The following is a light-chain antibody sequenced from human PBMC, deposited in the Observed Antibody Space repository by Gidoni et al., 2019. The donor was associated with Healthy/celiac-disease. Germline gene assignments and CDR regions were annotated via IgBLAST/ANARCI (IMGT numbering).Light chain of an antibody. Sequence: SYELTQPPSVSVSTGQTASITCSGDKLGDKYACWYQQKPGQSPLLVIYQDSKRPSGLPERFSGSNSGNTAXXTISGTQAMDEADYYCQAWDSSTVVFGGGXKLTVL. CDR3: QAWDSSTVV. J-gene: IGLJ2*01. V-gene: IGLV3-1*01. CDR1: KLGDKY. CDR2: QDS.